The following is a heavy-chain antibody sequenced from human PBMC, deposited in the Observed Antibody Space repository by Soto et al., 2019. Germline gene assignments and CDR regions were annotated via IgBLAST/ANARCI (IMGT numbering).Heavy chain of an antibody. CDR3: ARAPTHIQLWPMSCDY. CDR2: ISSSSSYI. J-gene: IGHJ4*02. Sequence: EVQLVESGGGLVKPGGSLRLSCAASGFTFSRYSMNWVRQAPGKGLEWVSSISSSSSYIYYADSVKGRFTISRDNAKNSLYLQMNSLRAEDTAVYYCARAPTHIQLWPMSCDYWGQGTLVTVSS. D-gene: IGHD5-18*01. V-gene: IGHV3-21*01. CDR1: GFTFSRYS.